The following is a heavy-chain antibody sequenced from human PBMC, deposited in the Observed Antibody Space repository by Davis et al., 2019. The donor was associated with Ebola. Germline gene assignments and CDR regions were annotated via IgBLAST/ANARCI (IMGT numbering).Heavy chain of an antibody. CDR1: GFTFSSYW. Sequence: GESLKISCAASGFTFSSYWMSWVRQAPGKGLEWVANIKQDGSEKYYVDSVKGRFTISRDNAKNSLYLQMNSLRAEDTAVYYCARELVVPAAMIHLPGDYWGQGTLVTVSS. CDR3: ARELVVPAAMIHLPGDY. J-gene: IGHJ4*02. V-gene: IGHV3-7*03. D-gene: IGHD2-2*01. CDR2: IKQDGSEK.